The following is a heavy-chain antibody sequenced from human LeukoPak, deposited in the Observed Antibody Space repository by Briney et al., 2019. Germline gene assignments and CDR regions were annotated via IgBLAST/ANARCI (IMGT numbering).Heavy chain of an antibody. CDR3: SSLLNGGVAHWFDP. CDR2: IYYSGST. V-gene: IGHV4-39*01. Sequence: SETLSLTCTVSGGSISNSNYYWGWIRQPPGKGLEWIGNIYYSGSTYYNPSLKSRVTISVDTSKNQFPLKLISFTPPDPACYFCSSLLNGGVAHWFDPWGQGTLVTVSS. CDR1: GGSISNSNYY. D-gene: IGHD7-27*01. J-gene: IGHJ5*02.